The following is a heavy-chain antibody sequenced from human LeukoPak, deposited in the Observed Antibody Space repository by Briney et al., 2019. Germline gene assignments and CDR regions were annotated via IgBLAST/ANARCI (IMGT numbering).Heavy chain of an antibody. D-gene: IGHD6-13*01. CDR2: INPNSGGT. CDR3: ARYIAAAGKGYYYYYMDV. CDR1: GYTFTCYY. J-gene: IGHJ6*03. V-gene: IGHV1-2*06. Sequence: GASVKVSCKASGYTFTCYYMHWVRQAPGQGLEWMGRINPNSGGTNYAQKFQGRVTMTRDTSISTAYMELSRLRSDDTAVYYCARYIAAAGKGYYYYYMDVWGKGTTVTVSS.